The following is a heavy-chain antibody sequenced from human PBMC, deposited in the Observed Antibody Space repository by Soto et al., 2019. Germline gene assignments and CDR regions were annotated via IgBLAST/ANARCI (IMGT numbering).Heavy chain of an antibody. CDR3: ARKSNLITMIVVVITTGAFDI. CDR1: GFTFSSYA. D-gene: IGHD3-22*01. J-gene: IGHJ3*02. Sequence: GGSLRLSCAASGFTFSSYAMSWVRQAPGKGLEWVSAISGSGGSTYYADSVKGRFTISRDNSKNTLYLQMNSLRAEDTAVYYCARKSNLITMIVVVITTGAFDIWGQGTMVTVSS. CDR2: ISGSGGST. V-gene: IGHV3-23*01.